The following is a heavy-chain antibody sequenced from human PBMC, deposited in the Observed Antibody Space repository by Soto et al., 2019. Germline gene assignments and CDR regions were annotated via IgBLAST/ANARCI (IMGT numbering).Heavy chain of an antibody. CDR3: ARDQGITTFGVYSMYYYGMDV. D-gene: IGHD3-3*01. Sequence: PSETLSLTCTVSSGPSKSHNWGWIRQPPGRGLEWIGYVYDTWSTSYNPSLKSRVTVSADTSTNRISLTLRFVTAADTAVYYCARDQGITTFGVYSMYYYGMDVWGQGTTVTVSS. CDR2: VYDTWST. V-gene: IGHV4-59*11. J-gene: IGHJ6*02. CDR1: SGPSKSHN.